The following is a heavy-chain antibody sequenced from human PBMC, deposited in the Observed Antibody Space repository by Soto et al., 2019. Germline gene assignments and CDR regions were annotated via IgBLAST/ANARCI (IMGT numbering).Heavy chain of an antibody. CDR2: IRSKAYGGTT. CDR1: GFTFGDYV. CDR3: TRSGYDEYYYYYYGMDV. D-gene: IGHD5-12*01. V-gene: IGHV3-49*04. J-gene: IGHJ6*02. Sequence: SLRLSCTASGFTFGDYVMSWVRKAPGHGLEWVGFIRSKAYGGTTEYAASVKGRFTISRDDSKSIAYLQMNSLKTEDTAVYYCTRSGYDEYYYYYYGMDVWGQGTTVTVSS.